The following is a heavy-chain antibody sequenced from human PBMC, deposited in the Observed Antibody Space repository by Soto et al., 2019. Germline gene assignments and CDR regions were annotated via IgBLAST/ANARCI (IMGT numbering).Heavy chain of an antibody. V-gene: IGHV3-30*03. J-gene: IGHJ4*02. CDR1: GFTFSNNG. CDR2: ISSDGSKK. CDR3: AMDLYGGSSRFDY. D-gene: IGHD2-15*01. Sequence: QVQLVESGGGVVQPGRSLRLSCVASGFTFSNNGIHWVRQAPGKGREWVAVISSDGSKKYYADSVKGRFTISRDNSMNSLYLQRNSLRAEDPAVYYCAMDLYGGSSRFDYWGQGTLFTVSS.